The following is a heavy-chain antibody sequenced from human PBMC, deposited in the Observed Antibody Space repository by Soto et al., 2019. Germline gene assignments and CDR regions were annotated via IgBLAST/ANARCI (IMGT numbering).Heavy chain of an antibody. V-gene: IGHV1-69*01. CDR3: ARSQGSSTSLEIYYYYYYGMDV. Sequence: QVQLVQSGAEVKKPGSSVKVSCKASGGTFSSYAISWVRQAPGQGLEWMGGIIPIYGRANYAQKFQGRVTITAGESTSTAYMELSSLRSEDTAVYYCARSQGSSTSLEIYYYYYYGMDVWGQGTTVTVSS. CDR2: IIPIYGRA. CDR1: GGTFSSYA. J-gene: IGHJ6*02. D-gene: IGHD2-2*01.